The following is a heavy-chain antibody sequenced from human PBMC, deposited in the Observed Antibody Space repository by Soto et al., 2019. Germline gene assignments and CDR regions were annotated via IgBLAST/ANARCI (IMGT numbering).Heavy chain of an antibody. Sequence: EVQLVESGGALVQPGGSLRLFCAGSGFTFSSYSLNWVRQAPGKGLEWISYISSSTSTIYYTASVKGRFTISRDNAKNSLYLQMNSLRDEDPAVYYCAREPGRDYYDSSGYFDYWGQGTLVTVSS. V-gene: IGHV3-48*02. CDR3: AREPGRDYYDSSGYFDY. CDR2: ISSSTSTI. CDR1: GFTFSSYS. J-gene: IGHJ4*02. D-gene: IGHD3-22*01.